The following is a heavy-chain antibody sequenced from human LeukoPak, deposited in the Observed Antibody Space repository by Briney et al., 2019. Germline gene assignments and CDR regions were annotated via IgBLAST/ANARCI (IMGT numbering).Heavy chain of an antibody. V-gene: IGHV3-7*01. J-gene: IGHJ4*02. CDR1: GFTFSRYW. CDR2: IKEDAGEI. CDR3: ARDSRVVRGVPKYYFDY. Sequence: QAGGSLRLSCAASGFTFSRYWMSWVRQVPGKGLEWVANIKEDAGEIYYVDSVKGRFTISRDNAKNSLYLQMNSLRAEDTAVYYCARDSRVVRGVPKYYFDYWGQGTLVTVSS. D-gene: IGHD2-15*01.